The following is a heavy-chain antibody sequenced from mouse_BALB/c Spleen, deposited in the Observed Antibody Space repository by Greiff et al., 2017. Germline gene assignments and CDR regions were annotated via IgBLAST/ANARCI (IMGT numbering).Heavy chain of an antibody. J-gene: IGHJ3*01. D-gene: IGHD2-3*01. V-gene: IGHV3-2*02. CDR2: ISYSGST. CDR3: ARREIYDGYWFAY. CDR1: GYSITSDYA. Sequence: EVMLVESGPGLVKPSQSLSLTCTVTGYSITSDYAWNWIRQFPGNKLEWMGYISYSGSTSYNPSLKSRISITRDTSKNQFFLQLNSVTTEDTATYYCARREIYDGYWFAYWGQGTLVTVSA.